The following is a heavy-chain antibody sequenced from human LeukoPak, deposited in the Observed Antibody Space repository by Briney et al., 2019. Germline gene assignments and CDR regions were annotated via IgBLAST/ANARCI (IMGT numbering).Heavy chain of an antibody. CDR1: GYFVTHHW. J-gene: IGHJ4*02. CDR3: ARLEGPLGARIDY. D-gene: IGHD3-16*01. V-gene: IGHV5-51*01. CDR2: IHTGNSDS. Sequence: GESLKISCKGSGYFVTHHWIGWVRQMPGKGLEWMAIIHTGNSDSKYSPSFQGQVTMSVDKSISTAYLQWSSLKASDTAMYYCARLEGPLGARIDYWGQGTLVTVSS.